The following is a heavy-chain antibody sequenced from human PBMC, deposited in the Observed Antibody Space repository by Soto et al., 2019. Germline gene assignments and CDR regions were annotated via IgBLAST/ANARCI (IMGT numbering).Heavy chain of an antibody. J-gene: IGHJ5*02. D-gene: IGHD4-17*01. CDR1: GFTFSMFW. Sequence: PGGSLRLSCSASGFTFSMFWMHWVRQAPGKGLEYVSGISSNGDSTYYADSVKGRFTISRDNSKNTLYLQMSSLRAVDTAVYYCVHPRSTVQIPPTWGQGTLVTVPQ. CDR3: VHPRSTVQIPPT. CDR2: ISSNGDST. V-gene: IGHV3-64D*06.